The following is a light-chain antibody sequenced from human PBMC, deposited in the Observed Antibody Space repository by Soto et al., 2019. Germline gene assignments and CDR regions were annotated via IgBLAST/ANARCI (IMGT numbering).Light chain of an antibody. V-gene: IGKV3-11*01. Sequence: EIVLTQSPATLSLSPGERDTLSCRASQSVSSYLAWYQQKPGQAPRLLIYDASNRATGIPARFSGSGSGTDFTLTISSLEPEDFAVYYCQQRRNWPYTFGQGTKLEIK. CDR1: QSVSSY. CDR2: DAS. CDR3: QQRRNWPYT. J-gene: IGKJ2*01.